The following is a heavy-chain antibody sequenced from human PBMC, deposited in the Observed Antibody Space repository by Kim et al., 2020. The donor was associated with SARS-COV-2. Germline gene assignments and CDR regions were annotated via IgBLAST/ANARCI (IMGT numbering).Heavy chain of an antibody. V-gene: IGHV3-64D*06. CDR3: VKGEQTIRFGWFDP. Sequence: GGSLRLSCSASGFTFSSYAMHWVRQAPGKGLEYVSAISSNGGSTYYADSVKGRFTISRDNSKNTLYLQMSSLRAEDTAVYYCVKGEQTIRFGWFDPWGQGTLVTVSS. CDR2: ISSNGGST. J-gene: IGHJ5*02. D-gene: IGHD3-10*01. CDR1: GFTFSSYA.